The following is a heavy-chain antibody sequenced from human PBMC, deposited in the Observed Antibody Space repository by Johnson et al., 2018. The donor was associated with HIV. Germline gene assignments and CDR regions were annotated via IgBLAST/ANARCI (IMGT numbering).Heavy chain of an antibody. Sequence: QVQLVESGGGLVQPGRSLRLSCAASRFTFSSYVMHWVRQAPGKGLAWVAVISYDGSNKYYADSVKGLFTISRDNSKNTLYLQMNSLRAEDTAVYYCASISLGSEDDAFDIWGQGTMVTVSS. CDR3: ASISLGSEDDAFDI. D-gene: IGHD3-10*01. CDR1: RFTFSSYV. V-gene: IGHV3-30*03. J-gene: IGHJ3*02. CDR2: ISYDGSNK.